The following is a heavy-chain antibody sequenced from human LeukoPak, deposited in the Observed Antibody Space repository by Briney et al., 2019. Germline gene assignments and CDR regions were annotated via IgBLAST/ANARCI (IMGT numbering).Heavy chain of an antibody. CDR3: ARFFRGSYIFDY. Sequence: TSETLSLTCTVSGGSISSYYWSWIRQPPGKGLEWIGYIYYSGSTNYNPSLKSRVTISVDTSKNQFSLKLSSVTAADTAVYYCARFFRGSYIFDYWGQGTLVTVSS. V-gene: IGHV4-59*01. D-gene: IGHD1-26*01. CDR1: GGSISSYY. J-gene: IGHJ4*02. CDR2: IYYSGST.